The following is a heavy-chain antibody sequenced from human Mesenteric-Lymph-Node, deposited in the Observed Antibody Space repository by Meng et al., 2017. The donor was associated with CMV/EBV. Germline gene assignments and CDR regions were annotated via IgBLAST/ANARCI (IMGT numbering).Heavy chain of an antibody. CDR3: ARAPGGGPSGHPFDN. CDR2: LIPILDLA. V-gene: IGHV1-69*04. J-gene: IGHJ4*02. D-gene: IGHD2-15*01. Sequence: SGPPFSVFAYRLVRQAPGQRLEWMGILIPILDLANYAQKFQGRVAISADKSTGTIYMELSSLRSDDTAVYFCARAPGGGPSGHPFDNWGQGSLVTVSS. CDR1: GPPFSVFA.